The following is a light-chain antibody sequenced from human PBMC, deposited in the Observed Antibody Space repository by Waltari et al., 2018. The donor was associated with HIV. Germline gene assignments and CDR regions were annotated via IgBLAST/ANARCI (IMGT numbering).Light chain of an antibody. Sequence: QSVVTQPPSASGTLGQRATISCSGATSNIGSNYVNWYQHLPGTSPKLLIYMNDQRPSGVPDRISGSKSGTSASLAISGLRSEDEADYYCASWDDSLGGYWIFGGGTNLTVL. V-gene: IGLV1-47*01. CDR3: ASWDDSLGGYWI. J-gene: IGLJ2*01. CDR2: MND. CDR1: TSNIGSNY.